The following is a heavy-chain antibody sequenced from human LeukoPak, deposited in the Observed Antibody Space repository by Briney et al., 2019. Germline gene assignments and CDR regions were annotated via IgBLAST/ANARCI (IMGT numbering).Heavy chain of an antibody. V-gene: IGHV3-74*01. CDR1: GFTFSSYW. D-gene: IGHD3-22*01. CDR3: AREGHLGWVVSAFDI. J-gene: IGHJ3*02. Sequence: PGGSLRLSCAASGFTFSSYWMHWVRQAPGKGLVWVSRINSDGSSTSYADSVKGRFTISRDNAKNTLYLQMNSLRAEDTAVYYCAREGHLGWVVSAFDIWGQGKMVTVSS. CDR2: INSDGSST.